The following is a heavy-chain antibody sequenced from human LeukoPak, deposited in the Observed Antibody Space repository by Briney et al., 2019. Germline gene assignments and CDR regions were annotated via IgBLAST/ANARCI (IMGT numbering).Heavy chain of an antibody. V-gene: IGHV3-23*01. CDR3: AKDPIFSGSYGVFDS. CDR1: GFTFRNYW. J-gene: IGHJ4*02. CDR2: IIDSGNSI. D-gene: IGHD1-26*01. Sequence: GGSLRLSCAASGFTFRNYWMSWVRQAPGKGLEWVSTIIDSGNSIYYADSVEGRFTISRDNSKDTLYLQMDSLRAGDTAVYYRAKDPIFSGSYGVFDSWGQGTLVTVSS.